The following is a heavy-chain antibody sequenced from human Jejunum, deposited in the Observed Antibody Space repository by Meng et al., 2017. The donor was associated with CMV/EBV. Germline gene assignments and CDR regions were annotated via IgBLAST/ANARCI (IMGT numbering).Heavy chain of an antibody. CDR2: ISVYNGNT. V-gene: IGHV1-18*01. CDR1: LTSYG. Sequence: LTSYGISWVRQATGQGLGWLGWISVYNGNTNYAQKLQGRVTMTTDTSTSTAYMELRSLRSDDTAVYYCARRNHYDSSGYYRYYFDYWGQGTLVTVSS. J-gene: IGHJ4*02. CDR3: ARRNHYDSSGYYRYYFDY. D-gene: IGHD3-22*01.